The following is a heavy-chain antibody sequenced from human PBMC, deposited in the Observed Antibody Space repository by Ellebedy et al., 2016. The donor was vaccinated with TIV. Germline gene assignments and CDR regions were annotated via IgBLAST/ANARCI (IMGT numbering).Heavy chain of an antibody. CDR3: ARTHTAMVGRDYGMDV. Sequence: MPSETLSLTCTVSGGSISSSSYYWGWIRQPPGKGLEWIGSIYYSGSTYYNPSLKSRVTISVDTSKNQFSLKLSSVTAADTAVYYCARTHTAMVGRDYGMDVWGQGTTVTVSS. V-gene: IGHV4-39*01. CDR2: IYYSGST. CDR1: GGSISSSSYY. D-gene: IGHD5-18*01. J-gene: IGHJ6*02.